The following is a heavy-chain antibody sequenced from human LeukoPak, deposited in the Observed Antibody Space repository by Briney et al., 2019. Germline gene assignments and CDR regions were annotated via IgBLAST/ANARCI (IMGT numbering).Heavy chain of an antibody. CDR3: ARDRGGSHYFDY. D-gene: IGHD1-26*01. CDR1: GFTFSSYG. Sequence: PGGSLRLSCAASGFTFSSYGIHWVHQAPGKGLEWVAVIWYDGSSKYSADSVKGRFTFTRDNSKNTLYLQMNSLRAEDTAVYYCARDRGGSHYFDYWGQGTLVTVSS. J-gene: IGHJ4*02. V-gene: IGHV3-33*01. CDR2: IWYDGSSK.